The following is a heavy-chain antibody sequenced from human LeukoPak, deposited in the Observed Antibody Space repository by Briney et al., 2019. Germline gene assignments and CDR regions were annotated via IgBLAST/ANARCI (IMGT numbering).Heavy chain of an antibody. CDR2: IYPGDSDT. D-gene: IGHD2-2*01. CDR3: ARLGRYQLLSGVGFDY. CDR1: GYSFTSYW. J-gene: IGHJ4*02. Sequence: GESLKISCKGSGYSFTSYWIGWVRQMPGKDLEWMGIIYPGDSDTRYSPSFQGQVTISADKSISTAYLQWSSVKASGTAMYYCARLGRYQLLSGVGFDYWGQGTLVTVSS. V-gene: IGHV5-51*01.